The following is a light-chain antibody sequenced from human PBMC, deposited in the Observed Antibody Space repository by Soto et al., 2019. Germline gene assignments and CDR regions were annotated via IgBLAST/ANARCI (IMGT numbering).Light chain of an antibody. CDR1: QGLVYSDGNTF. CDR3: VQGTHWPWT. J-gene: IGKJ1*01. V-gene: IGKV2-30*01. Sequence: DVVMTQSPLSLSVTLGQSASISCRSGQGLVYSDGNTFLNWFHQRPGQSPRRLIYQVSNRDSGVPDRFSGSGSGTDYTLTISRVEAEDVGIYYCVQGTHWPWTFGQGTKVEIK. CDR2: QVS.